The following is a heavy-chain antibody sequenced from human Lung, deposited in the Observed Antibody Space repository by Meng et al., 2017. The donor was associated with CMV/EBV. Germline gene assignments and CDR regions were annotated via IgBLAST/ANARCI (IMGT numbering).Heavy chain of an antibody. J-gene: IGHJ3*02. CDR2: IYPGDSDT. D-gene: IGHD2-8*01. V-gene: IGHV5-51*01. Sequence: FTSYWIGWVRQMPGKGLEWMGIIYPGDSDTRYSPSFQGQVTISADKSISTAYLQWSSLKASDTAMYYCAGTGYCTNGVCYGDAFDIWGQGTMVTVSS. CDR3: AGTGYCTNGVCYGDAFDI. CDR1: FTSYW.